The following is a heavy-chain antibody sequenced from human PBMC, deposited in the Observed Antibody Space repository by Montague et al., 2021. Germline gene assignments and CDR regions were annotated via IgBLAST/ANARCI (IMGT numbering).Heavy chain of an antibody. CDR3: ARQEYGLDV. CDR1: GFTFDSYD. Sequence: SLRLSCAGSGFTFDSYDMNWVRQAPGKGLEWVSSTSGRSTYIYYGDSMKGRVIISRDNAKNSLYLQMNSLRVEDTAIYYCARQEYGLDVWGQGTTVTVS. V-gene: IGHV3-21*01. CDR2: TSGRSTYI. J-gene: IGHJ6*02.